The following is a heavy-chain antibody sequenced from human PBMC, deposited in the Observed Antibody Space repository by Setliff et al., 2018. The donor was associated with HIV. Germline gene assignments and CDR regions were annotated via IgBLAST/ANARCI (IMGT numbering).Heavy chain of an antibody. V-gene: IGHV4-38-2*02. D-gene: IGHD3-16*01. J-gene: IGHJ3*02. CDR1: GYSLSSGFY. CDR2: IFHSGDT. Sequence: SETLSLTCTVSGYSLSSGFYWGWFRQPPGKGPEWVGNIFHSGDTDQNPSLKSRVTLSVETSENQFSLRLNSMTAADTAVYYCARRTIWGDAFDIWGQGTMVTVSS. CDR3: ARRTIWGDAFDI.